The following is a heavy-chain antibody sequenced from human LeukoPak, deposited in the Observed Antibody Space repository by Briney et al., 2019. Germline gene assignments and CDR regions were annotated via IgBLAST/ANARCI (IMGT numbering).Heavy chain of an antibody. Sequence: ASVKVSCKASGHTSTTYAIHWVRQAPGQGLEWMGWINAGNGNIKYSQKFQGRVTITGDTSASTAYMELSSLRSEDTALYYCARGIWSSHKADYYLDHWGQGTLDTVSS. CDR1: GHTSTTYA. D-gene: IGHD3-3*01. CDR3: ARGIWSSHKADYYLDH. J-gene: IGHJ4*02. V-gene: IGHV1-3*01. CDR2: INAGNGNI.